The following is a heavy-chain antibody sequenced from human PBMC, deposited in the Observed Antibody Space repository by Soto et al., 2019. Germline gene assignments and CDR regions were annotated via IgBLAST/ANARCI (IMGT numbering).Heavy chain of an antibody. CDR3: ARASIVGATTNAFDI. D-gene: IGHD1-26*01. CDR1: GYSFTSYW. V-gene: IGHV5-51*01. Sequence: PGESLKISCKGSGYSFTSYWIGWVRQMPGKGLEWMGIIYPGDSDTRYSPSFQGQVTISADKSISTAYLQWSSLKASDTAIYYCARASIVGATTNAFDIWGQGTMVTVSS. CDR2: IYPGDSDT. J-gene: IGHJ3*02.